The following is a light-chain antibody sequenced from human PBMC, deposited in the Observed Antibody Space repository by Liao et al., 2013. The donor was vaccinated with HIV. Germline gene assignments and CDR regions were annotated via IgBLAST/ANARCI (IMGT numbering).Light chain of an antibody. V-gene: IGLV3-21*01. CDR1: NIGSKG. CDR2: YDT. Sequence: SYVLTQPPSVSVAPGKTATIPCGGNNIGSKGVHWYQQKPGQAPVVVIFYDTDRPSVIPERFSGSNSGNTATLTITGTQALDEADYYCQTWDSSTVVFGGGTKLTVL. J-gene: IGLJ3*02. CDR3: QTWDSSTVV.